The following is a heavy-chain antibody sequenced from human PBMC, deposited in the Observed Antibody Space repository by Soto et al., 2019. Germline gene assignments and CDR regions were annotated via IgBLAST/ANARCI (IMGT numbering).Heavy chain of an antibody. V-gene: IGHV1-69*13. CDR3: ARSFDSSGYYYGYYFDY. D-gene: IGHD3-22*01. Sequence: GASVKVSCKGSGGTFSSYAISWVRQAPGQGLEWMGGIIPIFGTANYAQKFQGRVTITADESTSTAYMELSSLRSEDTAVYYCARSFDSSGYYYGYYFDYWGQGTLVTVSS. CDR2: IIPIFGTA. CDR1: GGTFSSYA. J-gene: IGHJ4*02.